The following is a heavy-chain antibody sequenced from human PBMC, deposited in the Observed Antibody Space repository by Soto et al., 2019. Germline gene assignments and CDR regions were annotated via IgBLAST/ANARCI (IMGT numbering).Heavy chain of an antibody. CDR3: ARRNVDTAMVDY. J-gene: IGHJ4*02. CDR2: MYYSGRT. V-gene: IGHV4-39*01. D-gene: IGHD5-18*01. CDR1: GGSISSSSYY. Sequence: PSETLSLTCTVSGGSISSSSYYWGWIRQPPGKGLEWIGSMYYSGRTYYNPSLKSRVTISVDTSKNQFSLKLSSVTAADTAVYYCARRNVDTAMVDYWGQGTLVTVSS.